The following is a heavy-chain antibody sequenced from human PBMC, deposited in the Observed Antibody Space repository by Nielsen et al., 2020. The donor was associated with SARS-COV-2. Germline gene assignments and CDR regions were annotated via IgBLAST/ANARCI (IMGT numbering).Heavy chain of an antibody. CDR1: GFTFDDYA. Sequence: SLKISCAASGFTFDDYAMYWVRQAPGKGLEWVSGISWNSGSIGYADSVKGRFTISRDNAKNSLYLQMNSLRAEDTALYYCAKDLGYGDNSAFDIWGQGTMVTVSS. V-gene: IGHV3-9*01. CDR3: AKDLGYGDNSAFDI. J-gene: IGHJ3*02. D-gene: IGHD4-17*01. CDR2: ISWNSGSI.